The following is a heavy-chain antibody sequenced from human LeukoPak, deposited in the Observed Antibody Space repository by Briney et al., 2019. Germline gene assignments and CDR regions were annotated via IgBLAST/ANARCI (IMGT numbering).Heavy chain of an antibody. J-gene: IGHJ4*02. CDR2: IYTSGST. D-gene: IGHD3-22*01. Sequence: SETLSLTCTVSGGSISSYYWSWIRQPPGTGQEAIGYIYTSGSTYYNPSLKRRVTISVDTSKNQFSLKLSSVTAADTAVYYCAREGYYDSSGPSAFDYWGQGTLVTVSS. CDR1: GGSISSYY. CDR3: AREGYYDSSGPSAFDY. V-gene: IGHV4-4*09.